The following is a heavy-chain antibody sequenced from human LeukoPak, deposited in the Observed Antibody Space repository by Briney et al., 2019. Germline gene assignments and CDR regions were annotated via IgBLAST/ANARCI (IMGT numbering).Heavy chain of an antibody. CDR3: AKAQVTNIYGPGY. CDR2: ISGSGGNT. D-gene: IGHD5-18*01. V-gene: IGHV3-23*01. J-gene: IGHJ4*02. Sequence: PGGSLRLSCAASEFTFSSYAMSWVRQAPGRGLEWLSVISGSGGNTYYPDSVKGRFTISRDNSKDTLYPQMNSLRAEDTAVYYCAKAQVTNIYGPGYWGQGTLVTVSS. CDR1: EFTFSSYA.